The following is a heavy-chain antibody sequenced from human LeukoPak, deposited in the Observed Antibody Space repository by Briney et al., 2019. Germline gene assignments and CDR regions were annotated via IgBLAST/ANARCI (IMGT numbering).Heavy chain of an antibody. V-gene: IGHV1-2*02. D-gene: IGHD1-26*01. J-gene: IGHJ4*02. Sequence: VASVKVSCKASGYTFTGYYMHWVRQAPGQGLEWMGWINPNSGGTNYAQKFQGRVTMTGNTSISTAYMELSSLRSEDTAVYYCAREKLSGSYYVFDYWGQGTLVTVSS. CDR2: INPNSGGT. CDR3: AREKLSGSYYVFDY. CDR1: GYTFTGYY.